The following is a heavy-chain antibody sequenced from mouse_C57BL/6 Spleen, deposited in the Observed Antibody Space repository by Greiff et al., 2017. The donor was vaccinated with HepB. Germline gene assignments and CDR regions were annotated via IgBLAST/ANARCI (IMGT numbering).Heavy chain of an antibody. Sequence: VQLQQPGAELVKPGASVKLSCKASGYTFTSYWMHWVKQRPVQGLEWIGMIHPNSGSTNYNEKFKSKATLTVDKSSSTAYMQLSSLTSEDSAVYYCARSGYGSSWFAYWGQGTLVTVSA. D-gene: IGHD1-1*01. V-gene: IGHV1-64*01. CDR2: IHPNSGST. J-gene: IGHJ3*01. CDR1: GYTFTSYW. CDR3: ARSGYGSSWFAY.